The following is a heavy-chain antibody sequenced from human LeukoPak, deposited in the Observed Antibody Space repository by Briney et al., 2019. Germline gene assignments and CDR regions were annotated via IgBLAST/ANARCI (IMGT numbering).Heavy chain of an antibody. J-gene: IGHJ4*02. CDR1: GFTVNTNY. D-gene: IGHD4-23*01. CDR2: ISGSGGST. V-gene: IGHV3-23*01. Sequence: GGSLRLSCAASGFTVNTNYMSWVRQAPGKGLEWVSAISGSGGSTYYADSVKGRFTISRDNSKNTLYLQMNSLRAEDTAVYYCAKGKGVFDYWGQGTLVTVSS. CDR3: AKGKGVFDY.